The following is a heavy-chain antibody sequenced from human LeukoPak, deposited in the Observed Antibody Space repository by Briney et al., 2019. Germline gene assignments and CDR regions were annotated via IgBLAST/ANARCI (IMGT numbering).Heavy chain of an antibody. D-gene: IGHD3-22*01. CDR3: ARINYFDSSAYYH. CDR1: GGSISSYY. J-gene: IGHJ5*02. CDR2: IYYSGST. V-gene: IGHV4-59*12. Sequence: SETLSLTCTVSGGSISSYYWSWIRQPPGKGLEWIGYIYYSGSTNYNPSLKSRVTISVDTSKNQFSLKLSSVTAADTAVYYCARINYFDSSAYYHWGQGTLVTVSS.